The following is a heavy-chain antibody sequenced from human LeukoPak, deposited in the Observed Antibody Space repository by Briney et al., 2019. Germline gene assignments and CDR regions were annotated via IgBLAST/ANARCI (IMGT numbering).Heavy chain of an antibody. Sequence: PSETLSLTCAVYGGSFSGYYWSWIRQPPGKGLEWIGEINHSGSTNYNPSLKSRVTISVDTSKNQFSLKLSSVTAADTAVYCCARLRPQVDAFDIWGQGTMVTVSS. CDR2: INHSGST. V-gene: IGHV4-34*01. J-gene: IGHJ3*02. CDR3: ARLRPQVDAFDI. D-gene: IGHD6-25*01. CDR1: GGSFSGYY.